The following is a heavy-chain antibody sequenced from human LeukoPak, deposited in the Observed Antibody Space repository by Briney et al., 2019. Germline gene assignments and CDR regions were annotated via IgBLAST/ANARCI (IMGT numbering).Heavy chain of an antibody. J-gene: IGHJ6*02. CDR1: GFTFDDYG. V-gene: IGHV3-20*01. Sequence: VGSLRLSCAASGFTFDDYGMSWVRQAPGKGLEWVSGINWNGGSTGYADSVKGRFTISRDNAKNSLYLQMNSLRAEDTALYHCARDREDYYYGMDVWGQGTTVTVSS. CDR2: INWNGGST. D-gene: IGHD3-10*01. CDR3: ARDREDYYYGMDV.